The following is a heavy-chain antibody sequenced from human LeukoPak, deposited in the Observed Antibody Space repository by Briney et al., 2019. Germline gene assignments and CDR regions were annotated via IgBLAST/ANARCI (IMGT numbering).Heavy chain of an antibody. V-gene: IGHV4-59*01. Sequence: SETLSLTCAVYGGSFSGYYWSWIRQPPGKGLEWIGYIYFSGNTNYNPSLQSRVTMSVDTSKNQFSLKLSSVTAADTALYYCASKAPNSWYYDYWGQGTLVTVSS. CDR3: ASKAPNSWYYDY. CDR2: IYFSGNT. J-gene: IGHJ4*02. D-gene: IGHD4-11*01. CDR1: GGSFSGYY.